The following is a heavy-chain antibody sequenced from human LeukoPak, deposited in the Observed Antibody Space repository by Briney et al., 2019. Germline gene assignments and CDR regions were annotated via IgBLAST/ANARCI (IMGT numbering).Heavy chain of an antibody. D-gene: IGHD1-26*01. Sequence: GALRLSCAASGFTFSSYWMSWVRQAPGKGLEWVANIKQDGSEKYYVDSVKGRFTISRDNAKNSLYLQKNSLRAEDTAVYYCARDFTVVGATGFDYWGQGTLVTVSS. J-gene: IGHJ4*02. CDR2: IKQDGSEK. CDR3: ARDFTVVGATGFDY. V-gene: IGHV3-7*01. CDR1: GFTFSSYW.